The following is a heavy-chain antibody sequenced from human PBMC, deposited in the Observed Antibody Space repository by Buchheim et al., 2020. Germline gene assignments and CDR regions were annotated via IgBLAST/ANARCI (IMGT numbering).Heavy chain of an antibody. J-gene: IGHJ6*03. Sequence: QVQLVQSGAEVKKPGASVKVSCKASGYTFSNYYIHWVRQAPGQELEWMGIVNPSGGGTSYPQKFQGRVTMTREPSTSTGYMELSSLRSEDTAVYYCARGGGDIVVVPASIHVHYLDVWGKGTT. CDR3: ARGGGDIVVVPASIHVHYLDV. CDR1: GYTFSNYY. D-gene: IGHD2-2*02. V-gene: IGHV1-46*01. CDR2: VNPSGGGT.